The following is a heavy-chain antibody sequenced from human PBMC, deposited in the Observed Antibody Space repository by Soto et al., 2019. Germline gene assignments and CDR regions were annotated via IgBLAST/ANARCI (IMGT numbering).Heavy chain of an antibody. CDR2: IYYNGST. J-gene: IGHJ5*01. CDR1: GGSISSGGYY. D-gene: IGHD1-20*01. Sequence: SDTLSLTCTVSGGSISSGGYYWSWIRQHPGKGLEWIGYIYYNGSTYYIPSLKSRVTMSVDTSKSQFSLNLSSVTVADTAVYYCARVFITGINRGWFDPWGQGTLVTVSS. V-gene: IGHV4-31*03. CDR3: ARVFITGINRGWFDP.